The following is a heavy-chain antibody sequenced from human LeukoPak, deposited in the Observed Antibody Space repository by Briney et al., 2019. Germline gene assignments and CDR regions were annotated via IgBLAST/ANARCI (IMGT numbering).Heavy chain of an antibody. D-gene: IGHD6-19*01. V-gene: IGHV3-23*01. J-gene: IGHJ4*02. CDR3: ARSLIAVAAYFDY. Sequence: PGRSLRLSCAASGFTFSSYAMSWVRQAPGKGLEWVSAISGSGGSTYYADSVKGRFTISRDNSKNTLYLQMNSLRAEDTAVYYCARSLIAVAAYFDYWGQGTLVTVSS. CDR2: ISGSGGST. CDR1: GFTFSSYA.